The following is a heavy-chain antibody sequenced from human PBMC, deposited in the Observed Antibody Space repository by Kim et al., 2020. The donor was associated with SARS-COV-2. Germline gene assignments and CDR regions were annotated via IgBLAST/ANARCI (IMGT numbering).Heavy chain of an antibody. CDR2: ISSSGSTI. CDR3: ARGRAYYDILTGYPSDSYFDY. D-gene: IGHD3-9*01. J-gene: IGHJ4*02. Sequence: GGSLRLSCAASGFTFSDYYMSWIRQAPGKGLEWVSYISSSGSTIYYADSVKGRFTISRDNAKNSLYLQMNSLRAEDTAVYYCARGRAYYDILTGYPSDSYFDYWGQGALGTVSS. CDR1: GFTFSDYY. V-gene: IGHV3-11*01.